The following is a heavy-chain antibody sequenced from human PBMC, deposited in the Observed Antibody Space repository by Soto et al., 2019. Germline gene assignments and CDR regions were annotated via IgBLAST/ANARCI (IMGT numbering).Heavy chain of an antibody. D-gene: IGHD3-10*01. CDR3: ARDPGRYNPIDF. CDR1: GFSFSNYG. J-gene: IGHJ4*02. Sequence: QVQLVESGGGVVQPGRSLRLSCAASGFSFSNYGMHWVRQAPGKGLEWVAVIWNDGKNKYYADSVKGRFTISRDNSKNTLQLQMNSLRVEDTAVYYCARDPGRYNPIDFWGQGTLVTVSS. V-gene: IGHV3-33*01. CDR2: IWNDGKNK.